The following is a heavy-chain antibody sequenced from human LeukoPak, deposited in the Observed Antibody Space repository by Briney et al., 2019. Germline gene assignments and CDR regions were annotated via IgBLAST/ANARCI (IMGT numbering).Heavy chain of an antibody. CDR3: ARHAYGYCSTTNCYGGGWLDP. CDR2: FHRGRI. J-gene: IGHJ5*02. D-gene: IGHD2-2*01. CDR1: GYPIGLDYY. V-gene: IGHV4-38-2*02. Sequence: SETLSLTCTVSGYPIGLDYYWGWIRPAPGRGLQWIGGFHRGRIQYNSALKSRVTISVDTSKNQFSLKLTSVSAADTAVYYCARHAYGYCSTTNCYGGGWLDPWGQGTLVTVSS.